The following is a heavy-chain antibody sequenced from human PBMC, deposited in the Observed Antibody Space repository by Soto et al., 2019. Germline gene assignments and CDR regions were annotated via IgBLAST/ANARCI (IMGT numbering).Heavy chain of an antibody. Sequence: GGSLRLSCAASGFTFSMYWMHWVRQVPGKGPEWVSRINDDGSSTNYADSVKGRFTISRDNAKNTLYLQMNDLRAEDTAVYYCTRGHRSTSTATGAFWGQGTLVTVYS. V-gene: IGHV3-74*01. CDR1: GFTFSMYW. CDR3: TRGHRSTSTATGAF. D-gene: IGHD2-15*01. CDR2: INDDGSST. J-gene: IGHJ4*02.